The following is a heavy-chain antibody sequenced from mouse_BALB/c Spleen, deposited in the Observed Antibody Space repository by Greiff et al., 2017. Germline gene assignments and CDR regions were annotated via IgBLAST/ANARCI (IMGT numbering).Heavy chain of an antibody. CDR1: GYTFTSYW. Sequence: QVQLQQPGAELVRPGASVKLSCKASGYTFTSYWINWVKQRPGQGLEWIGNIYPSDSYTNYNQKFKDKATLTVDKSSNTAYMQLSSPTSEDSAVYYCTITGGSFAYWGQGTLVTVSA. CDR2: IYPSDSYT. J-gene: IGHJ3*01. V-gene: IGHV1-69*02. D-gene: IGHD4-1*01. CDR3: TITGGSFAY.